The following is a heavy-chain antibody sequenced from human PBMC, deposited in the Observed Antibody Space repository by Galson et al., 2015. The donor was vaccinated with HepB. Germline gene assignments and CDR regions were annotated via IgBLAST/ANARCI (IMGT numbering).Heavy chain of an antibody. CDR3: ARDRAGYCSSTSCFDYYYYYMDV. V-gene: IGHV1-2*06. Sequence: SVKVSCKASGYTFTGYYMHWVRQAPGQGLEWMGRINPNSGGTNYAQKFQGRVTMTRDTSISTAYMELSRLRSDDTAVYYCARDRAGYCSSTSCFDYYYYYMDVWGKGTTVTVSS. CDR1: GYTFTGYY. CDR2: INPNSGGT. J-gene: IGHJ6*03. D-gene: IGHD2-2*01.